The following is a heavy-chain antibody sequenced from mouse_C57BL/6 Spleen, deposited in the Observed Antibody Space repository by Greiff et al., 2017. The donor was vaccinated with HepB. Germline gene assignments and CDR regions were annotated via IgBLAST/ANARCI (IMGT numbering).Heavy chain of an antibody. J-gene: IGHJ1*03. Sequence: QVHVKQSGAELVKPGASVKLSCKASGYTFTSYWMHWVKQRPGQGLEWIGMIHPNSGSTNYNEKFKSKATLTVDKSSSTAYMQLSSLTSEDSAVYYCARRYYGSTHWYFDVWGTGTTVTVSS. CDR2: IHPNSGST. CDR3: ARRYYGSTHWYFDV. CDR1: GYTFTSYW. D-gene: IGHD1-1*01. V-gene: IGHV1-64*01.